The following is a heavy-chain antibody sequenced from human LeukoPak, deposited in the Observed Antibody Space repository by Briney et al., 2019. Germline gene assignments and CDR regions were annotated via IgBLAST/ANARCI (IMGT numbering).Heavy chain of an antibody. CDR1: GYSISSDYY. D-gene: IGHD2-2*01. CDR3: ARHAPDCNNTNCYYYYYYMDV. CDR2: IYHSGNT. Sequence: TSETLSLTCAVSGYSISSDYYWGWIRQPPGKGLEWIGSIYHSGNTYYNPSLKSRATISVDTSKNHFSPRLSSLTAADTAVYYCARHAPDCNNTNCYYYYYYMDVWGKGTTVTVSS. V-gene: IGHV4-38-2*01. J-gene: IGHJ6*03.